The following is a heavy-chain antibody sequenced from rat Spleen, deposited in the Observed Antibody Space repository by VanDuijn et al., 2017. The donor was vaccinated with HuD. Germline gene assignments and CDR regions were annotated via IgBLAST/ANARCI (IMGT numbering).Heavy chain of an antibody. V-gene: IGHV3-1*01. CDR1: GFSITSNY. J-gene: IGHJ3*01. D-gene: IGHD1-11*01. Sequence: EVQLQESGPGLVKPSQSLSLNCSVTGFSITSNYWVWIRKFPGNKMEWVGHMTNSGIASYNPSLKSRISITRETSKNQFFLQLNSVTTEDTATYYCARSEGVHYYLPFADWGQGTLVTVSS. CDR3: ARSEGVHYYLPFAD. CDR2: MTNSGIA.